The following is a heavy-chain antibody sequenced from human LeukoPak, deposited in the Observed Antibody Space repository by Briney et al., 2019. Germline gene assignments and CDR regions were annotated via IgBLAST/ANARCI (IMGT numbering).Heavy chain of an antibody. J-gene: IGHJ4*02. CDR2: IKLGVNER. D-gene: IGHD3-10*01. Sequence: GGSLRLSCAASGFAFSGYSTSWVRQAPGKGLECVAYIKLGVNERYYVDSVKGRFTISRDNTKSSLYLQMNSLRVEDTALYCCARSGSGYDYWGQGALVTVSS. CDR3: ARSGSGYDY. CDR1: GFAFSGYS. V-gene: IGHV3-7*01.